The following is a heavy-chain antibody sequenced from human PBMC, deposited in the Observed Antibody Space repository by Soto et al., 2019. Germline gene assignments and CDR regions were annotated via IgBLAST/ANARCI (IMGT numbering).Heavy chain of an antibody. J-gene: IGHJ5*02. V-gene: IGHV4-31*03. CDR2: IYYSGST. CDR1: GGSIIDSGSFY. CDR3: ARGEVVASTWFDP. D-gene: IGHD2-15*01. Sequence: QVQMQESGPGLVKPSQTLYLTCSVSGGSIIDSGSFYWNWIRQHPGKGLEWIGYIYYSGSTYYNRSLKSRATISLDTSKTQFSLKLTSVTAEDTAIYYCARGEVVASTWFDPWGQGTLVTVSS.